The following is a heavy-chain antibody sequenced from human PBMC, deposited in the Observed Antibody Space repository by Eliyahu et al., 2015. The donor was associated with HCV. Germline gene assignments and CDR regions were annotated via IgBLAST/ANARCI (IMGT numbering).Heavy chain of an antibody. D-gene: IGHD7-27*01. V-gene: IGHV1-24*01. CDR1: XXSXXDLN. Sequence: QVQLVQSGAEVKKXGAAXKVSCKVSXXSXXDLNXHWVRQAPGKGLEWMGGYDPEEADTFYSQKFQGRVSMSEDTSSDTAYMELSSLRSEDTALYFCTTWSVTGDTDSEAAFDLWGQGTTVTVSS. CDR3: TTWSVTGDTDSEAAFDL. J-gene: IGHJ3*01. CDR2: YDPEEADT.